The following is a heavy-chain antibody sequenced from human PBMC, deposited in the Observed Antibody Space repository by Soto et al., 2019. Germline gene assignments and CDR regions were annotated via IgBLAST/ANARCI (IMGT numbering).Heavy chain of an antibody. CDR2: IYYSGST. J-gene: IGHJ4*02. V-gene: IGHV4-39*01. CDR3: ARGIVVVTAPDY. Sequence: QLQLQESGPGLVKPSETLSLTCTVSGGSISSSSYYWGWIRQPPGKGLEWIGSIYYSGSTYYNPSLKSRVTISVDTSKNQFFLKLSSVTAADTAVYYCARGIVVVTAPDYWGQGTLVTVSS. D-gene: IGHD3-22*01. CDR1: GGSISSSSYY.